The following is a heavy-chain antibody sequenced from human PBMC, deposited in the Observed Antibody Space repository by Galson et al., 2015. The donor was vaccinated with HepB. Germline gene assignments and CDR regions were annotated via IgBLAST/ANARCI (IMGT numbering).Heavy chain of an antibody. J-gene: IGHJ4*02. CDR1: GYTFTSYD. D-gene: IGHD2-21*01. CDR2: INVGNGNT. V-gene: IGHV1-3*01. CDR3: ARVSVAVF. Sequence: SCKASGYTFTSYDINWVRQATGQRLEWMGWINVGNGNTKYSQKFQGRVTMNRDTSTSTVYMELSSLRSEDTAVYYCARVSVAVFWGQGTLVTVSS.